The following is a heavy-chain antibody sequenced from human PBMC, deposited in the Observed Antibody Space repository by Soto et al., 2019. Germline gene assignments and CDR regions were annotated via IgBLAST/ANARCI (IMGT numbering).Heavy chain of an antibody. V-gene: IGHV1-46*01. CDR3: ARGGDVVVVTAALDC. D-gene: IGHD2-21*02. J-gene: IGHJ4*02. CDR2: GNPSVGHT. CDR1: GDTFTEYY. Sequence: QVQLMQSGAEVKKPGASVKVSCKASGDTFTEYYIHWVRQAPGQGIEWRGTGNPSVGHTTDAQRFLGRGTIARDSARSALYIEMNRLRSKDTDVYYCARGGDVVVVTAALDCWGQGTLVTVS.